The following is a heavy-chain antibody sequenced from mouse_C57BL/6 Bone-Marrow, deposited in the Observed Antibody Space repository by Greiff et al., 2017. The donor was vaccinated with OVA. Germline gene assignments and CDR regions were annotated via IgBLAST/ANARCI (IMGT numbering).Heavy chain of an antibody. Sequence: QVQLQQPGAELVKPGASVKMSCKASGYTFTSYWITWVKQRPGQGLEWIGDIYPGSGSTNYNEKFKSKATLTVDTSSSTAYMQLSSLTSEDSAVYYCARTTVVATAPMDYWGQGTSVTVSS. CDR3: ARTTVVATAPMDY. D-gene: IGHD1-1*01. CDR1: GYTFTSYW. V-gene: IGHV1-55*01. CDR2: IYPGSGST. J-gene: IGHJ4*01.